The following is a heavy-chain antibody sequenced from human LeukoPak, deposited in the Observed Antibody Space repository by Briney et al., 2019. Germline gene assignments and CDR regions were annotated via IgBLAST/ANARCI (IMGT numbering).Heavy chain of an antibody. V-gene: IGHV1-69*01. Sequence: SVKVSCKASGGTFSSYAISWVRQAPGQGLEWMGGIIPIFGTANYAQKFQGRVTITADESTSTAYMELSSLRSEDTAVYYCAAPYDILPGYHDYWGQGTLVTVSS. CDR1: GGTFSSYA. D-gene: IGHD3-9*01. CDR3: AAPYDILPGYHDY. CDR2: IIPIFGTA. J-gene: IGHJ4*02.